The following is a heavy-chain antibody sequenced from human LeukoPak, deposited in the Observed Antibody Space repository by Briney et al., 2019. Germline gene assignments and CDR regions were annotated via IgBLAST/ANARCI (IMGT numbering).Heavy chain of an antibody. CDR1: GFTLSSYG. V-gene: IGHV3-30*02. D-gene: IGHD5-18*01. CDR3: AKDRNGYSSTFDY. J-gene: IGHJ4*02. CDR2: IRYDGSNK. Sequence: PGGSLRLSCAASGFTLSSYGMHWIRQAPDKRLEWVAFIRYDGSNKNYADPVKGRFTISRDNSKNTLFLQMNSLRPEDTAVYYCAKDRNGYSSTFDYWGQGTLVTVSS.